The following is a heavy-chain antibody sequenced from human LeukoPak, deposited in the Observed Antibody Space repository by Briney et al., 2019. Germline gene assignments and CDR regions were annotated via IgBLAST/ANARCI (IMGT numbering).Heavy chain of an antibody. Sequence: SETLSLTCTVSGGSISSGDYYWSWIRQPPGKGLEWIGYIYYSGSTYYNPSLKSRVTISVDTSKNQFSLKLSSVTAADTAVYYCARVLKGPGIRTFDYWGQGTLVTVSS. V-gene: IGHV4-30-4*01. D-gene: IGHD3-10*01. CDR3: ARVLKGPGIRTFDY. CDR2: IYYSGST. CDR1: GGSISSGDYY. J-gene: IGHJ4*02.